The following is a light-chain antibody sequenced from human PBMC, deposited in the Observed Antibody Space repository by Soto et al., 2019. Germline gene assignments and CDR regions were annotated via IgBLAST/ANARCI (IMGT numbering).Light chain of an antibody. J-gene: IGKJ5*01. V-gene: IGKV1-39*01. CDR2: RAS. CDR3: QQSFSTPIT. CDR1: QSISTY. Sequence: DIQMTQSPSSLSASVGDRVSITCRASQSISTYVNWYQQKPGTAPNLLIYRASTLESGVPSRFSGSGSGTDVTLTISSLQPADFSTYYCQQSFSTPITFGQGTPQEIK.